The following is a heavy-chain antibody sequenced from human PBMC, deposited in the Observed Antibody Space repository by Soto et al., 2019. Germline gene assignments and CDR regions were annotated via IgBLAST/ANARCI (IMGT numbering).Heavy chain of an antibody. J-gene: IGHJ4*02. CDR2: IVVGSGNT. D-gene: IGHD3-22*01. Sequence: SVKVSCKASGFTFTSSAVQWVRQARGQRLEWIGWIVVGSGNTNYAQKFQERVTITRDMSTSTAYMELSSLRSEDTAVYYCAAGPFTYYYDSSGYPYWGQGTLVTVSS. CDR1: GFTFTSSA. V-gene: IGHV1-58*01. CDR3: AAGPFTYYYDSSGYPY.